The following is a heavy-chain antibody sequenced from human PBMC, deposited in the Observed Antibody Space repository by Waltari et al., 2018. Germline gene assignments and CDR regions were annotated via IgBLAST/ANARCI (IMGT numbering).Heavy chain of an antibody. CDR3: ARSMAGVAVAGPDY. CDR1: GCTFSSYS. J-gene: IGHJ4*02. CDR2: ISSSSSYI. V-gene: IGHV3-21*01. Sequence: EVQLVESGGGLVKPGGSLRLSCAASGCTFSSYSMNWVRQAPGKGLEWVSSISSSSSYISYADSVKGRFTISIDNAKNSLYLQMNSLRAVDTAVYYCARSMAGVAVAGPDYWGQGTLVTVSS. D-gene: IGHD6-19*01.